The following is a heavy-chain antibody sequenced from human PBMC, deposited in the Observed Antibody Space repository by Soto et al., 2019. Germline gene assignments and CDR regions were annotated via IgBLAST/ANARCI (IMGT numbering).Heavy chain of an antibody. V-gene: IGHV1-8*01. Sequence: QVQLVQSGAEVRKAGASVKVSCEASGYTFINYDINWVRLAAGQGLEWMGWMNPDSGNTGIAQKSQGRVTMTRDISTRTAYMELTSLRSDDTAVYFCAGGQRSGSALGYWGQGTLVTVSS. CDR2: MNPDSGNT. J-gene: IGHJ4*02. CDR1: GYTFINYD. CDR3: AGGQRSGSALGY. D-gene: IGHD3-3*01.